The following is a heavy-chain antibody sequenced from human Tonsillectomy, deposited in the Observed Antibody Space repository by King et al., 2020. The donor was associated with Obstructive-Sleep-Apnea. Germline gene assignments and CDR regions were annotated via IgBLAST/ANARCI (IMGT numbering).Heavy chain of an antibody. D-gene: IGHD6-25*01. V-gene: IGHV1-69*04. Sequence: VQLVQSGAEVKKPGSSVKVSCKASGGTFSSYAISWVRQAPGQGLEWMGGIIPLLGITDYAQKFQGRLTITADKSTSTAYMELSSLRSEDTAVYYCARALGGNAPTGMDVWGQGTTVTVSS. CDR3: ARALGGNAPTGMDV. J-gene: IGHJ6*02. CDR1: GGTFSSYA. CDR2: IIPLLGIT.